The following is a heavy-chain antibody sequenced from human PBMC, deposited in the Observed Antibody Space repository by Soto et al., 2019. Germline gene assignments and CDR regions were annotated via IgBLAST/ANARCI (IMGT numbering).Heavy chain of an antibody. CDR2: IYYSGST. J-gene: IGHJ4*02. V-gene: IGHV4-59*01. D-gene: IGHD5-18*01. Sequence: SETLSLTCTVSGGSISSYYWSWIRQPPGKGLEWIGYIYYSGSTNYNPSLKSRVTISVDTSKNQFSLKLSSVTAADTAVYYCARVGYSYGYFDYWGQGTLVTVSS. CDR1: GGSISSYY. CDR3: ARVGYSYGYFDY.